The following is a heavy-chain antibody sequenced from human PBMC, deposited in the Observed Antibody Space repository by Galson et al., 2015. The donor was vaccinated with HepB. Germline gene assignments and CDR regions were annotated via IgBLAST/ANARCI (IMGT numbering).Heavy chain of an antibody. D-gene: IGHD1-26*01. V-gene: IGHV6-1*01. CDR3: ARGPGALNY. CDR2: TYYRSKWYS. Sequence: CAISGDSVSSNSAAWNWIRQSPSRGLEWLGRTYYRSKWYSYYAVSVKSRITISPDTSKNQFSLQPNSVTPEDTAIYYCARGPGALNYWGQGTLVTVSS. CDR1: GDSVSSNSAA. J-gene: IGHJ4*02.